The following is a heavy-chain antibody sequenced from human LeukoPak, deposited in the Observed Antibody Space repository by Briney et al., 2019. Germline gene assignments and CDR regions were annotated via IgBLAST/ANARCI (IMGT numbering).Heavy chain of an antibody. Sequence: ASVKVSCKASGGTFSSYAISWVRQAPGQGLEGLAGIIPIFGTANYAQKFQGRVTITADESTSTAYMELSSLRSEDTAVYYCARDSGSYFDSGAFDIWGQGTMVTVSS. CDR3: ARDSGSYFDSGAFDI. J-gene: IGHJ3*02. CDR1: GGTFSSYA. D-gene: IGHD1-26*01. V-gene: IGHV1-69*13. CDR2: IIPIFGTA.